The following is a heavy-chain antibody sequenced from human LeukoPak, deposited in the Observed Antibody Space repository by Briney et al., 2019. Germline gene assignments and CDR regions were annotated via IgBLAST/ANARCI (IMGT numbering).Heavy chain of an antibody. CDR2: ISGSGTST. CDR3: ARDPHYYDSSGYYDY. J-gene: IGHJ4*02. Sequence: GGSLRLSCAASGFTFNTYAMSWVRQTPGKGLEWVSAISGSGTSTYYADSVKGRFTISRDNSKNTLYLQMNSLRAEDTAVYYCARDPHYYDSSGYYDYWGQGTLVTVSS. CDR1: GFTFNTYA. V-gene: IGHV3-23*01. D-gene: IGHD3-22*01.